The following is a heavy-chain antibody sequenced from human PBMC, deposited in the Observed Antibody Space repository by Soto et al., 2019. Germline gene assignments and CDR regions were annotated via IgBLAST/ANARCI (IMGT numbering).Heavy chain of an antibody. CDR2: ISSSSSTI. V-gene: IGHV3-48*01. CDR3: WCYGDIQLGDVFAF. Sequence: GGALRLPCAGSGCTFISYRMNWVRQAPWKGLEWVSYISSSSSTIYYADSVKRRCTIPRDNANNSLYLQTNNLRAEDTALYYIWCYGDIQLGDVFAFSGQGTMVIVSS. D-gene: IGHD1-1*01. J-gene: IGHJ3*01. CDR1: GCTFISYR.